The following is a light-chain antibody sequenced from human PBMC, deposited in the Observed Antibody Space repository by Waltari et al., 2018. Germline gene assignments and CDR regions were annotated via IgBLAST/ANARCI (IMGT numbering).Light chain of an antibody. CDR2: GAS. J-gene: IGKJ1*01. CDR1: QSVSGN. V-gene: IGKV3-15*01. CDR3: QQYNLWPWT. Sequence: EIVMTQSPATLSVSQGERATLSCRASQSVSGNLAWYQHKPGQAPRLLIYGASTRATGIPASFSGSGSGTEFTLTISSLQSEDFAVYYCQQYNLWPWTFGQGTNVEIK.